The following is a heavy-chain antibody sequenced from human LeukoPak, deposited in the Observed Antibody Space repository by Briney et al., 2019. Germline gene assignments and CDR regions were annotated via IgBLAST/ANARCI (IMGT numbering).Heavy chain of an antibody. Sequence: GSLRLSCAASGFTFSSYGMHWVRQAPGKGLQWVAFIRYDGSNKYYADSVKGRFTISRDNSKNTLYLQMNSLRPGDTAVYYSARAYGDYSGFDLWGQGALVTVSS. CDR2: IRYDGSNK. CDR1: GFTFSSYG. J-gene: IGHJ4*02. CDR3: ARAYGDYSGFDL. V-gene: IGHV3-30*02. D-gene: IGHD4-17*01.